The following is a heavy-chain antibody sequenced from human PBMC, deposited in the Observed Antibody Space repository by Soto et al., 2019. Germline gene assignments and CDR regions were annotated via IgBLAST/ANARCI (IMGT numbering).Heavy chain of an antibody. Sequence: QVQLVQSGAEVKKPGSSVKVSYKASGDTFSFYTLNWIRQAPGQGFEWVGRVNPILAMSSSAHKFQGRVPMFADKSTGTAYMELRNLRSDDTAVYYCATSYGSGSSPFDYWGPGTLVTVSS. V-gene: IGHV1-69*02. CDR3: ATSYGSGSSPFDY. J-gene: IGHJ4*02. CDR1: GDTFSFYT. D-gene: IGHD3-10*01. CDR2: VNPILAMS.